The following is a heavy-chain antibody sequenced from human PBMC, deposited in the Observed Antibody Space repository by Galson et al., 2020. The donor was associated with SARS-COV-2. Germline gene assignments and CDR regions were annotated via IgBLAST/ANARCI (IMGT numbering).Heavy chain of an antibody. CDR1: GYPFTGYY. CDR3: AREFNHVSGFGELLYADAFDI. V-gene: IGHV1-2*02. J-gene: IGHJ3*02. D-gene: IGHD3-10*01. CDR2: INPNSGGT. Sequence: ASVKVSCKASGYPFTGYYMHWVRQAPGQGLAWMGWINPNSGGTNYAQKFQGRVTMTRDTSISTAYMELSRLRSDDTAVYYCAREFNHVSGFGELLYADAFDIWGQGTMVTVSS.